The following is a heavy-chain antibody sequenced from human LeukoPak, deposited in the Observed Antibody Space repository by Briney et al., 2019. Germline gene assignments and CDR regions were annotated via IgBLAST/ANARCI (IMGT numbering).Heavy chain of an antibody. J-gene: IGHJ6*04. V-gene: IGHV3-48*04. CDR1: GFTFSSYS. CDR2: ISSSGSTI. Sequence: GGSLRLSCAASGFTFSSYSMNWVRQAPGKGLEWVSYISSSGSTIYYADSVKGRFTISRDNAKNSLYLQMNSLRAEDTAVYYCARDEYIVVVPAAPGYYYGMDVWGKGTTVTVSS. D-gene: IGHD2-2*01. CDR3: ARDEYIVVVPAAPGYYYGMDV.